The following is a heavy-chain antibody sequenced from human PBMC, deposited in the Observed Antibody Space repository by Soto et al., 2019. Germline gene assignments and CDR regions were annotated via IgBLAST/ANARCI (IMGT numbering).Heavy chain of an antibody. CDR1: GYTFTSYG. CDR3: ARELVESGYDSEWFDP. D-gene: IGHD5-12*01. V-gene: IGHV1-18*01. Sequence: GASVTVSCKASGYTFTSYGISWVRQAPGQGLEWMGWISAYNGNTNYAQKLQGRVTMTTDTSTSTAYMELRSLRSDDTAVYYCARELVESGYDSEWFDPWGQGTLVTVSS. CDR2: ISAYNGNT. J-gene: IGHJ5*02.